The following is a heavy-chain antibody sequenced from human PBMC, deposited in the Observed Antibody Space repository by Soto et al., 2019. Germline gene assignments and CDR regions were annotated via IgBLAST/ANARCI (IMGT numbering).Heavy chain of an antibody. CDR2: ISGSGNTI. CDR3: ARDLLPMVVVVMGWFDP. D-gene: IGHD3-22*01. V-gene: IGHV3-11*01. J-gene: IGHJ5*02. Sequence: QVQLVESGGALVKPGGSLRLSCAASGFSFRDYYMSWIRQAPGKGLEWISYISGSGNTIYYADSVKGRFIISRDNAKNSVFLQMNSRRADDTAVYYCARDLLPMVVVVMGWFDPWGQGTMVTVSS. CDR1: GFSFRDYY.